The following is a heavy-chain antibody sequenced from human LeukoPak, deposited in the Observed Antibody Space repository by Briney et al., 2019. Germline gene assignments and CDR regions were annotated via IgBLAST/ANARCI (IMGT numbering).Heavy chain of an antibody. CDR3: AREVRNYDFWSHYYYYYMDV. J-gene: IGHJ6*03. CDR2: IYYSGST. D-gene: IGHD3-3*01. V-gene: IGHV4-39*07. CDR1: GGSISNNIYY. Sequence: PSETLSLTCSVSGGSISNNIYYWGWIRQPPGKGLEWIGNIYYSGSTYYNPSLKSRFTISVDTSKNQFSLKLSSVTAADTAVYYCAREVRNYDFWSHYYYYYMDVWGKGTTVTVSS.